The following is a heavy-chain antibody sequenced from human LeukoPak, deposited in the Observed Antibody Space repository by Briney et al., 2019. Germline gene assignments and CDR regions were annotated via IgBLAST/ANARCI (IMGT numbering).Heavy chain of an antibody. CDR3: TRDPPGYGDYVFDY. CDR1: GYTFGTYY. V-gene: IGHV1-46*01. D-gene: IGHD4-17*01. J-gene: IGHJ4*02. Sequence: ASVKVSCKASGYTFGTYYIHWVRQAPGQGLEWMGIINPNGGSTSHAQKFQDRVTMTRDTSTSTVYMELSSLRSEDTAVYLCTRDPPGYGDYVFDYWGQGTLVTVSS. CDR2: INPNGGST.